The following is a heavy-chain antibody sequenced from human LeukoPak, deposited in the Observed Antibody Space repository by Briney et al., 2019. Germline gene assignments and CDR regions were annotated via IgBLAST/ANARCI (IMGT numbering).Heavy chain of an antibody. D-gene: IGHD3-10*01. J-gene: IGHJ4*02. CDR2: IYHSGST. CDR3: ARGYGAGSFDY. CDR1: VGSISSSNW. V-gene: IGHV4-4*02. Sequence: PSETLALTCAVSVGSISSSNWWSWVRQPPGKGLEWIGEIYHSGSTNYKPTLKNRDPISVDKSKNNFSLKLSPVTAADTAMFFCARGYGAGSFDYWGQRTLVTVSS.